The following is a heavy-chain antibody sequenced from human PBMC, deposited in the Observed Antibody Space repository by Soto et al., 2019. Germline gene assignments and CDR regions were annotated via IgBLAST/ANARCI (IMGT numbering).Heavy chain of an antibody. CDR2: IHHSGSI. V-gene: IGHV4-4*02. Sequence: SETLSLTCRVSGDSISSNDWWSWVRQPPGKGLEWLGEIHHSGSINYNASLESRLTISVDKSKNQFSLELTSVTAADTAVYYCARQIPNSGWREGYYFDYWGLGTLVTVS. J-gene: IGHJ4*02. D-gene: IGHD6-19*01. CDR1: GDSISSNDW. CDR3: ARQIPNSGWREGYYFDY.